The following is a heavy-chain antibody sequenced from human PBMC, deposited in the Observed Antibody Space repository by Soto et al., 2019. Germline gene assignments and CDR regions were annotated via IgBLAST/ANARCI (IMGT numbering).Heavy chain of an antibody. V-gene: IGHV4-31*03. CDR1: GGSISSGGYY. Sequence: SETLSLTCTVSGGSISSGGYYWSWIRQHPGKGLEWIGYIYYSGSTYYNPSLKSRVTISVDTSKNQFSLKLSSVTAADTAVYYCARGTGTTGFGNDYWGQGTLVTVSS. D-gene: IGHD1-7*01. CDR3: ARGTGTTGFGNDY. CDR2: IYYSGST. J-gene: IGHJ4*02.